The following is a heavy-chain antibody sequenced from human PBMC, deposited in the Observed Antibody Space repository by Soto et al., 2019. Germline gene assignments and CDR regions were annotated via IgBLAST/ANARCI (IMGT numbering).Heavy chain of an antibody. CDR3: TSLISPVAARPS. CDR1: GYIFTDYL. D-gene: IGHD2-15*01. V-gene: IGHV5-51*01. J-gene: IGHJ4*02. Sequence: ESLKISFKGSGYIFTDYLIAWVRQMPGKAPEGMGIIYPVDSDTRYSPSFKGQVTISADKSINTASLQWSSVKASDNAMSYCTSLISPVAARPSWGQGTLVTVSS. CDR2: IYPVDSDT.